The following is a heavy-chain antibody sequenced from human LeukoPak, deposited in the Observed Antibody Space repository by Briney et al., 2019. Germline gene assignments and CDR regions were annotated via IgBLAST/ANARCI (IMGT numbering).Heavy chain of an antibody. CDR1: GFTFSSYG. CDR2: IRYDGSNK. CDR3: AKALSDHSLFDY. Sequence: PGGSLRLSCAASGFTFSSYGMHWVRQAPGKGLEWVAFIRYDGSNKYYADSVKGRFTISRDNSRNTLYLQMNSLRAEDTAVYYCAKALSDHSLFDYWGQGTLVTVSS. D-gene: IGHD6-13*01. V-gene: IGHV3-30*02. J-gene: IGHJ4*02.